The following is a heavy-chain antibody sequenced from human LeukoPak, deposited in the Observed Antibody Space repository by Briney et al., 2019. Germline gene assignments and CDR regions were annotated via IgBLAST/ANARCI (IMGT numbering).Heavy chain of an antibody. D-gene: IGHD2-2*01. CDR1: GGTFSSYA. J-gene: IGHJ5*02. V-gene: IGHV1-69*05. CDR2: IIPIFGTA. Sequence: ASVKVSCKASGGTFSSYAISWVRQAPGQGLEWMGGIIPIFGTANYAQKFQGRVTITTDESTSTAYMELSSLRSEDTAVYYCARTDIVVVPAAMWFDPWGQGTLVTVFS. CDR3: ARTDIVVVPAAMWFDP.